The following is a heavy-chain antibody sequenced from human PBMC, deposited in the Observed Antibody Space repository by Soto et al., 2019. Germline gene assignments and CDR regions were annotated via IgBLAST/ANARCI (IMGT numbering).Heavy chain of an antibody. V-gene: IGHV4-59*01. Sequence: SETLSLTCTVSGASINDYYWSWIRQTPGKGLEWVGFMYYSETTKYNPSLKGRVNMSLDTSKNQVSLHLKSVTAADTAVYYCARANSSTWYRLEYKWFDPWGQGTLVTVSS. CDR3: ARANSSTWYRLEYKWFDP. J-gene: IGHJ5*02. CDR1: GASINDYY. D-gene: IGHD6-13*01. CDR2: MYYSETT.